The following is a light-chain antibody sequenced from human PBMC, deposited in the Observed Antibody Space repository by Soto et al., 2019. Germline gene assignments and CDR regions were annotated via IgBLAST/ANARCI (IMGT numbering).Light chain of an antibody. Sequence: EIVMTQSPATLSVSPGERAMLSCRASQSISTNVASYQQKPGQTPRLLIYGASTRAADIPGRFSGSGSGTEFTLTISSLQSEDCAVYYCQQYNNWPPIFTFGPGTKVEIK. CDR1: QSISTN. CDR2: GAS. V-gene: IGKV3-15*01. CDR3: QQYNNWPPIFT. J-gene: IGKJ3*01.